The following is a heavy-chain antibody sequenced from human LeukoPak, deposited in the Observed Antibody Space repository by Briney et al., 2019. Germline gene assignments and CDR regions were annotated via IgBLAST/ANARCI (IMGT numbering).Heavy chain of an antibody. CDR1: GFTFSSYA. CDR3: ARDQGGRPFDY. Sequence: GGSLRLSCAASGFTFSSYAMHWVRQAPGKGLEWAAVISYDGSNKYYADSVKGRFTISRDNSKNALYLQMNSLRAEDTAVYYCARDQGGRPFDYWGQGTLVTVSS. CDR2: ISYDGSNK. D-gene: IGHD1-26*01. V-gene: IGHV3-30-3*01. J-gene: IGHJ4*02.